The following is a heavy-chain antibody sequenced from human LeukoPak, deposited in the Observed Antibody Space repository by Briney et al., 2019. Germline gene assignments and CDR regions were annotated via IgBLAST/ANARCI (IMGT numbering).Heavy chain of an antibody. CDR2: IYYSGST. V-gene: IGHV4-39*01. J-gene: IGHJ3*02. CDR1: GGSISSTSYY. CDR3: ARHRTYYDILTGYYVTSGDAFDI. Sequence: SETLSLTCTVSGGSISSTSYYWGWIRQPPGKGLEWIGNIYYSGSTYYNPSLKSRVTISVDTSKNQFSLKLSSVTAADTAVYYCARHRTYYDILTGYYVTSGDAFDIWGQGTMVTVSS. D-gene: IGHD3-9*01.